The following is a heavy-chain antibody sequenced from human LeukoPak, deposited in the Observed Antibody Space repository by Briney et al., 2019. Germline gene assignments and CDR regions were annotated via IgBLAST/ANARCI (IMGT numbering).Heavy chain of an antibody. CDR2: INPNPNSGGT. Sequence: ASVKVSCRASGYTFTDYYLHWVRQAPGQGLEWVGWINPNPNSGGTSYAQKFQGRVTMTRDTSINTAYMELSGLRSDDTAVYYCATGVGVYGRVPFDSWGQGTLVTVSS. CDR1: GYTFTDYY. D-gene: IGHD5/OR15-5a*01. J-gene: IGHJ4*02. V-gene: IGHV1-2*02. CDR3: ATGVGVYGRVPFDS.